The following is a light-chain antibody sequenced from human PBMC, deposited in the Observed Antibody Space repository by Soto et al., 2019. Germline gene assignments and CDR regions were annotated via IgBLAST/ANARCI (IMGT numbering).Light chain of an antibody. CDR2: EVS. CDR1: SSDVGGYNY. CDR3: SSFAGSFYWV. V-gene: IGLV2-8*01. Sequence: QSVLTQPPSASGSPGQSVTISCTGTSSDVGGYNYVSWYQQHPGKAPKLMIYEVSKRPSGVPDRFSGSKSGNTASLTVSGLRAEDEADYYCSSFAGSFYWVFGGGTKLTVL. J-gene: IGLJ2*01.